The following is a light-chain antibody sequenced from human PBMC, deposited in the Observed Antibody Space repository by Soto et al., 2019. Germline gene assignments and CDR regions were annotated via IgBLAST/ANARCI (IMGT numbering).Light chain of an antibody. V-gene: IGKV3-11*01. CDR1: QSISSY. CDR2: DAS. Sequence: EIVLTQSPATLSLSPGERATLSCRASQSISSYLAWYQQKPDQAPRLLIYDASNRATGIPARFSGSGSGTDFTLTISSLEPEVFAVYYCQQRSSWPFTFGPGTKVDIK. CDR3: QQRSSWPFT. J-gene: IGKJ3*01.